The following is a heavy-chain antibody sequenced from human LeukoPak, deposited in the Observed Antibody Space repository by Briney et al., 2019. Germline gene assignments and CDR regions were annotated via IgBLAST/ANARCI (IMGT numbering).Heavy chain of an antibody. D-gene: IGHD2-15*01. CDR2: ISSSSYI. V-gene: IGHV3-21*01. CDR1: GFTFSSHS. CDR3: ARTPNGVVVVAAISFDY. Sequence: GGSLRLSCAASGFTFSSHSMNWVRQAPGKGLEWVSSISSSSYIYYADSVKGRFTISRDNAKNSLYLQMNSLRAEDTAVYYCARTPNGVVVVAAISFDYWGQGTLVTVSS. J-gene: IGHJ4*02.